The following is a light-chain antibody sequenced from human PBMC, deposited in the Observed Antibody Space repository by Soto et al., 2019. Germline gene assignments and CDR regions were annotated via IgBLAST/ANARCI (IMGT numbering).Light chain of an antibody. J-gene: IGKJ4*01. Sequence: DIQMTQSPSSLSASVGDRVTITCRASQSISSSLNWYQQKPGKPPKLLIYTASTLQSGVPSRFSGSGPGTDFTLTISSLQPEDFATYYCQQSYNTPLTFGGGTKVEIQ. CDR1: QSISSS. V-gene: IGKV1-39*01. CDR2: TAS. CDR3: QQSYNTPLT.